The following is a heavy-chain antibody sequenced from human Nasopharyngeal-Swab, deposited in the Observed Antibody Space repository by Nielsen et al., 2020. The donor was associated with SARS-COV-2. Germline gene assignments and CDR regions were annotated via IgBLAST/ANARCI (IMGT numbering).Heavy chain of an antibody. CDR2: TSWDSDTT. CDR3: AKDLSSRIAAKRRNYFGMDV. V-gene: IGHV3-9*01. Sequence: SLKISCAASGFTFSSYWMSWVRQAPGKGLEWVSGTSWDSDTTGYGDSVKGRFTVSRDNAKKLLYLQMDSLRPEDTALYFCAKDLSSRIAAKRRNYFGMDVWGQGTMVTVSS. D-gene: IGHD6-25*01. J-gene: IGHJ6*02. CDR1: GFTFSSYW.